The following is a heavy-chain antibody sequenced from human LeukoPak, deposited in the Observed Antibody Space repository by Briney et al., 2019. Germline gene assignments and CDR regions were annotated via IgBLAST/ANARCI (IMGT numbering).Heavy chain of an antibody. Sequence: ASVKVSCKSSAGTFSSYAISWVRHATGQGLEWMGYMSPNSGNTGYVQKFQVGVTMTRNTSITTAYMELSRLRSEDTAVYYCARGMTQWMDVWGKGTTVTVSS. J-gene: IGHJ6*04. CDR3: ARGMTQWMDV. CDR2: MSPNSGNT. CDR1: AGTFSSYA. V-gene: IGHV1-8*02. D-gene: IGHD6-19*01.